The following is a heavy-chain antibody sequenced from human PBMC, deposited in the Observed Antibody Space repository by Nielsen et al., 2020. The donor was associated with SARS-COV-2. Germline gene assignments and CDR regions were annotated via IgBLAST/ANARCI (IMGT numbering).Heavy chain of an antibody. Sequence: GESLKISCKGSGYRFTSHWITWVRQMPGKGLEWMGRIDPSDSYVDYSPSFQGHVAISADKSISTAYLQWSSLKASDTAMYYCARYASEYYYYYYMDVWGTGTTVTVSS. D-gene: IGHD2-2*01. CDR2: IDPSDSYV. V-gene: IGHV5-10-1*01. CDR1: GYRFTSHW. CDR3: ARYASEYYYYYYMDV. J-gene: IGHJ6*03.